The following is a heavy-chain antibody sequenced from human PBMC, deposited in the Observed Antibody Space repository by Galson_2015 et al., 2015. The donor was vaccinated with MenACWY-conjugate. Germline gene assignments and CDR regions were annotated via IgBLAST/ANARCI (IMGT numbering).Heavy chain of an antibody. Sequence: SLRLSCAASGFTFSSYAMSWVRQAPGKGLKWVSAISGSGGSTYYADSVKGRFTISRDNSKNTLYLQVNSLRAEDTAVYYCAKDLREWLQQIDYWGQGTLITVSS. V-gene: IGHV3-23*01. CDR1: GFTFSSYA. CDR3: AKDLREWLQQIDY. J-gene: IGHJ4*02. CDR2: ISGSGGST. D-gene: IGHD5-24*01.